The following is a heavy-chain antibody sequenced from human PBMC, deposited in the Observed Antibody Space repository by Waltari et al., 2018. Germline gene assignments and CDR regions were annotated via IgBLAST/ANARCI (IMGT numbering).Heavy chain of an antibody. D-gene: IGHD2-15*01. J-gene: IGHJ3*02. V-gene: IGHV4-59*01. CDR2: VHYSGST. CDR3: ARDHRYCSGVSCFSDAFDI. CDR1: DGSLSSYY. Sequence: QVQLQESGPGLVKPSETLSLTCSIFDGSLSSYYWTWIRQPPGKGLEWIGYVHYSGSTTYNPARKSRVTISVDTSKNQFSLNLNSVTAADAAVYYCARDHRYCSGVSCFSDAFDIWGQGTMVTVSS.